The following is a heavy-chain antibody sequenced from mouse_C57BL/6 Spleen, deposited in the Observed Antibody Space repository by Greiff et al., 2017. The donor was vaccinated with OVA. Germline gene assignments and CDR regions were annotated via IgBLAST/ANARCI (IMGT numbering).Heavy chain of an antibody. CDR2: INPSSGYT. J-gene: IGHJ4*01. V-gene: IGHV1-4*01. CDR1: GYTFTSYT. Sequence: VKLQESGAELARPGASVKMSCKASGYTFTSYTMHWVKQRPGHGLEWIGYINPSSGYTKYNQKFKDKATLTADKSSSTAYMQLSSLTSEDSAVYYCARAKDGYRALDYWGQGTSVTVSS. CDR3: ARAKDGYRALDY. D-gene: IGHD2-3*01.